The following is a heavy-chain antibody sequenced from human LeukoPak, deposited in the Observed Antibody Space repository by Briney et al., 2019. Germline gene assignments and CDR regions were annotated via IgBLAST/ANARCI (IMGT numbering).Heavy chain of an antibody. CDR3: ARVVWRWFDP. CDR2: IYSGGST. D-gene: IGHD2-8*01. CDR1: GFTVSSNY. Sequence: GGSLRLSCAASGFTVSSNYMSWVRQAPGKVLEWVSVIYSGGSTYYADSVKGRFTISRDNAKNSLYLQMDSLRVEDTAVYYCARVVWRWFDPWGQGTLVTVSS. J-gene: IGHJ5*02. V-gene: IGHV3-53*01.